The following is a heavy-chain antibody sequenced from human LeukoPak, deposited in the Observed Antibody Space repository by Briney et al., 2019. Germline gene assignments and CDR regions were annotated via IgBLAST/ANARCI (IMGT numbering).Heavy chain of an antibody. J-gene: IGHJ5*02. V-gene: IGHV1-8*01. CDR1: GYTFTSYD. Sequence: ASVKVSCKASGYTFTSYDINWVRQATGQGLEWMGWMNPNSGNTGYAQKFQGRVTMTRDTSISTAYMELSSLRSEDTAVYYCARMSYYDSSGDNWFDPWAQGTLVTVSS. CDR2: MNPNSGNT. D-gene: IGHD3-22*01. CDR3: ARMSYYDSSGDNWFDP.